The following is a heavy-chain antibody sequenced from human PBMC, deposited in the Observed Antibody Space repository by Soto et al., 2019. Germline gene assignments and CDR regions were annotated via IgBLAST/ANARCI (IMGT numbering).Heavy chain of an antibody. V-gene: IGHV3-11*01. J-gene: IGHJ6*03. CDR3: XXXXXXXXXXLQHYYYMDV. CDR1: GFTFSDYY. Sequence: QVQLVESGGGLVKPGGSLRLSCAASGFTFSDYYMSWIRQAPGKGLEWVSYISSSGSTIYYADSVKGRFTISRDNAKXXXXXXXXXXXXXXXXXXXXXXXXXXXXXXLQHYYYMDVWGKGTTVTVSS. CDR2: ISSSGSTI.